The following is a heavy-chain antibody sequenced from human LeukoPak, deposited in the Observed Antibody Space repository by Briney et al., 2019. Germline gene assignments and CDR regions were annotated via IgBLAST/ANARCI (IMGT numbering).Heavy chain of an antibody. Sequence: GASVKVSCKASGFTFTDYYIHWVRQAPGQGLEWMGWINPDSGDTNYAQKFQGRVTMTRDTSISTAYMELSRLRSDDTAVYYCARGDDGLGSDYWGQGTLVTVSS. J-gene: IGHJ4*02. D-gene: IGHD3-10*01. CDR2: INPDSGDT. CDR3: ARGDDGLGSDY. CDR1: GFTFTDYY. V-gene: IGHV1-2*02.